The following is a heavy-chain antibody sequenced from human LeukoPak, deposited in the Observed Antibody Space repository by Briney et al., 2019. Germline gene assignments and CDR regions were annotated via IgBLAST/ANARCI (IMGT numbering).Heavy chain of an antibody. CDR3: ARDVGYSAYD. J-gene: IGHJ4*02. V-gene: IGHV3-74*01. Sequence: PGGSLRLSCAASGFTFRSSWMHWGRHGLGKGLVWGSRINNDGSATTYADAVKGRFTISRDTAKNTVFLQMNSLRAEDTAVYYCARDVGYSAYDWGQGTLVTVSS. CDR1: GFTFRSSW. CDR2: INNDGSAT. D-gene: IGHD5-12*01.